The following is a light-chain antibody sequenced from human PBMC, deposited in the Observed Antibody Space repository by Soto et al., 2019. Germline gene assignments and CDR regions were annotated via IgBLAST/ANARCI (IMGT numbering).Light chain of an antibody. Sequence: EIVMTQSPATLSLSPGERATLSCRASQSVSSSYLSWYQQKPGQAPRLLIYRASTRATGTPARFSGSGSGTDFTLTISSLQAEDFEVYYCQPERLTFGGGTKVEIK. CDR2: RAS. CDR1: QSVSSSY. J-gene: IGKJ4*01. CDR3: QPERLT. V-gene: IGKV3D-7*01.